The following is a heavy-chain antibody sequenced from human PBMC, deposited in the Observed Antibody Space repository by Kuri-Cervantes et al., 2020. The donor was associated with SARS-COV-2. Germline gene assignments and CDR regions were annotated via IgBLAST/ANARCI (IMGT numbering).Heavy chain of an antibody. CDR3: ARAHTFLEWSSDAFDI. CDR1: GFTFSNFG. J-gene: IGHJ3*02. CDR2: ISYNGRNR. D-gene: IGHD3-3*01. V-gene: IGHV3-30*03. Sequence: GESLKISCAASGFTFSNFGMHWVRQTPGKGLEWVAIISYNGRNRYFADSVKGRLTVSRDNSKNTLYLQMNSLRAEDRALYYCARAHTFLEWSSDAFDIWGQGTMVTVSS.